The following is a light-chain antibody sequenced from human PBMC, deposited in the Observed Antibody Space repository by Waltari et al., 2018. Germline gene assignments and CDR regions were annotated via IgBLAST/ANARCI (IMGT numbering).Light chain of an antibody. J-gene: IGLJ6*01. V-gene: IGLV1-44*01. CDR3: AAWDDSLNGHV. Sequence: QSVLTQPPSASGTPGQRVTISCSGSTSNIGDNTVYWYQPIPGMAPKLLIYSSNQRPSGVPDRFSGSRSGTSASLAISGLQSADEADYYCAAWDDSLNGHVFGSGTKVTVL. CDR2: SSN. CDR1: TSNIGDNT.